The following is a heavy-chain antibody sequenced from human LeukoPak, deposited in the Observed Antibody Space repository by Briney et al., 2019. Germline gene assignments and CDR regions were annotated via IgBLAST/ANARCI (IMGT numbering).Heavy chain of an antibody. J-gene: IGHJ4*02. D-gene: IGHD5-12*01. V-gene: IGHV1-69*04. CDR2: IIPILGIA. CDR3: ATERHPSGYDY. CDR1: GGTFSSYA. Sequence: GASVKVSCKASGGTFSSYAISWVRQAPGQGLEWMGRIIPILGIANYAQKFQGRVTMTEDTSTDTAYMELSSLRSEDTAVYYCATERHPSGYDYWGQGTLVTVSS.